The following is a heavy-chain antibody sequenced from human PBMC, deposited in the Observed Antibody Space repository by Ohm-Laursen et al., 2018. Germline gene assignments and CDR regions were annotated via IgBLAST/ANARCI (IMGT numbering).Heavy chain of an antibody. D-gene: IGHD5-18*01. Sequence: GSLRLSCTASGFTFSSFSMNWVRQAPGKGLEWISYINEVSSHIYDADSVKGRITVARDNAKNSLYLQMNSLRAEDTAVYYCGRDELEYSYEYYWGQGTLVTVSS. CDR1: GFTFSSFS. CDR3: GRDELEYSYEYY. V-gene: IGHV3-21*01. J-gene: IGHJ4*02. CDR2: INEVSSHI.